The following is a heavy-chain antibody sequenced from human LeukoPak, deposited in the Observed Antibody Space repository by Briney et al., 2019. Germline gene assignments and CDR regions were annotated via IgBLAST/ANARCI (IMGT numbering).Heavy chain of an antibody. CDR2: IYYSGST. CDR3: ARAGNGGDYNYGMDV. V-gene: IGHV4-31*03. CDR1: GGSITSGDYY. J-gene: IGHJ6*02. D-gene: IGHD2-8*01. Sequence: PSETLSLTCTVSGGSITSGDYYWIWIRQHPGKGLVWFGYIYYSGSTYYNPSLKSRVTISVDTSKNQSSLKLSSVTAADTAVYYCARAGNGGDYNYGMDVWGQGTTVTVSS.